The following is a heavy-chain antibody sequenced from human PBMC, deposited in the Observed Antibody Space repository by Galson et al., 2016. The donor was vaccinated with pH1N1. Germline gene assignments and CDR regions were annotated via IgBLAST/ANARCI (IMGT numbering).Heavy chain of an antibody. CDR3: ARAGCVSGSCRTGIHYYMDV. CDR2: MNPNSGNT. D-gene: IGHD2-15*01. CDR1: GYTYTNYD. Sequence: SVKVSCKASGYTYTNYDINWVRQATGQGLGWMGWMNPNSGNTGYAQKFQGRVTITRNTSISTAYMELSSLRSEDTALYYCARAGCVSGSCRTGIHYYMDVWGEGTTVTVTS. V-gene: IGHV1-8*01. J-gene: IGHJ6*03.